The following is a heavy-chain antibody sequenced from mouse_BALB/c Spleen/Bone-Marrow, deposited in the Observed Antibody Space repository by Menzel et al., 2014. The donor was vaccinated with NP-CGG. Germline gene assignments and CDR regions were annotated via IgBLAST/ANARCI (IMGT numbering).Heavy chain of an antibody. CDR1: GFTFSSFG. J-gene: IGHJ2*01. D-gene: IGHD4-1*01. CDR3: TRGGNWDDFDY. CDR2: ISSGSSTI. V-gene: IGHV5-17*02. Sequence: EVKLMESGGGSVQPGGSRKLSCAASGFTFSSFGMHWVRQTPEKELEWVAYISSGSSTIYYADTVKGRFTISRDNPKNPLFLQVTSLRSEDTAMYYCTRGGNWDDFDYWGQGTTLTVSS.